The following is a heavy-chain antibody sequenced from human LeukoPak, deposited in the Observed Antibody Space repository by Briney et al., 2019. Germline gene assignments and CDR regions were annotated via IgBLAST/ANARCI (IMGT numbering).Heavy chain of an antibody. Sequence: SETLSLTCGVSGGSISSNNWWSWVRQPPGKGLEWIGEMYHSGSTNYNPSLKSRVTISVDKSKNQFSLTLTSVTAADTAVYFCARGPYSYDSSGAFDIWGQGTMVTVSS. CDR3: ARGPYSYDSSGAFDI. V-gene: IGHV4-4*02. CDR2: MYHSGST. D-gene: IGHD3-22*01. J-gene: IGHJ3*02. CDR1: GGSISSNNW.